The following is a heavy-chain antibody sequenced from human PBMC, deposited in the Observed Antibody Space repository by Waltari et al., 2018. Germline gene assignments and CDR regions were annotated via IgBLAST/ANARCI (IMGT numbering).Heavy chain of an antibody. CDR1: GGSISSYY. D-gene: IGHD4-17*01. CDR2: IYYSGST. V-gene: IGHV4-59*01. CDR3: ARDPYGVPGSWFDP. J-gene: IGHJ5*02. Sequence: QVQLQESGPGLVKPSETLSLTCTVSGGSISSYYWSWIRQPPGKGLEWIGYIYYSGSTNYNPSLKSRVTRSVDTSKNQFSLKRSSVTAADTAVYYCARDPYGVPGSWFDPWGQGTLVTVSS.